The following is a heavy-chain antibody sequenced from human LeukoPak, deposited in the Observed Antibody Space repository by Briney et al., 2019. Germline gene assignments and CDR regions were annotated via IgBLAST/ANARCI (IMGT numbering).Heavy chain of an antibody. CDR3: ARERGRNGDYDY. CDR1: GITFSSYP. CDR2: ISSDGGSP. Sequence: GGSLRLSCVASGITFSSYPTHWVRQAPGKGMEYVSAISSDGGSPYYANSVKGRFTISRDNSKNTLYLQMGSLRTEDMAVYYCARERGRNGDYDYWGQGTLVTVSS. D-gene: IGHD1-1*01. J-gene: IGHJ4*02. V-gene: IGHV3-64*01.